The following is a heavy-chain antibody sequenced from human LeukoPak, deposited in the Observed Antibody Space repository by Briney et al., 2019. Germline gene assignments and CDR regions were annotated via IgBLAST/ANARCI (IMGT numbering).Heavy chain of an antibody. CDR2: ILYSGSA. Sequence: SETLSLTCTVSGGSISSTIYHWGWIRQPPGKGLEWIGTILYSGSAYYNPSLKSRFIISVDTSKNQFSLRLNSVTAADAAVYYCARRNSDWYYFDYWGQGALVTVSS. D-gene: IGHD6-19*01. V-gene: IGHV4-39*07. CDR3: ARRNSDWYYFDY. CDR1: GGSISSTIYH. J-gene: IGHJ4*02.